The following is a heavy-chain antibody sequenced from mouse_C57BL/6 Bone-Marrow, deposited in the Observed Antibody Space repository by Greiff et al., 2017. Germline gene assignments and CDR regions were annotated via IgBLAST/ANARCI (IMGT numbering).Heavy chain of an antibody. CDR2: ISYDGSN. D-gene: IGHD1-1*01. CDR1: GYSITSGYY. CDR3: ARAYYGSSPFAY. Sequence: EVKLMESGPGLVKPSQSLSLTCSVTGYSITSGYYWNWIRQFPGNKLEWMGYISYDGSNNYNPSLKNRISITRDTSKNQFFLKLNSVTTEDTATYYCARAYYGSSPFAYWGQGTLVTVSA. V-gene: IGHV3-6*01. J-gene: IGHJ3*01.